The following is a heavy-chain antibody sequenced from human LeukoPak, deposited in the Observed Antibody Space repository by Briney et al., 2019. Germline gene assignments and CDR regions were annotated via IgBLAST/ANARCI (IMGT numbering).Heavy chain of an antibody. CDR1: GGSISSYY. Sequence: SETLSLTCTVSGGSISSYYWSWIRQPPGKGLEWIGYIYYSGSTNYNPSLKSRVTISVDTSKNQFSLKLSSVTAADTAVYYCARRWRCSGDSCYPRFDPWGQGTLVTVSS. V-gene: IGHV4-59*08. CDR2: IYYSGST. CDR3: ARRWRCSGDSCYPRFDP. D-gene: IGHD2-15*01. J-gene: IGHJ5*02.